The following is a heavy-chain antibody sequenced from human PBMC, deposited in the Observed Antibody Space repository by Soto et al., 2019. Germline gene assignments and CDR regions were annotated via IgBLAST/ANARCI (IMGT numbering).Heavy chain of an antibody. CDR3: ARRSANYYDSSGYYTFDY. CDR2: IIPIFGTA. D-gene: IGHD3-22*01. Sequence: SVKVSCKASGGTFSSYAISWVRQAPGQGLEWMGGIIPIFGTANYAQKFQGRVTITADESTSTAYMELSSLRSEDTAVYYCARRSANYYDSSGYYTFDYWGQGTLVTSPQ. J-gene: IGHJ4*02. V-gene: IGHV1-69*13. CDR1: GGTFSSYA.